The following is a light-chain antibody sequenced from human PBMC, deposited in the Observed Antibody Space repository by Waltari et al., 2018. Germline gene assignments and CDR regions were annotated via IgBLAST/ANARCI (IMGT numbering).Light chain of an antibody. CDR1: QDVQKY. Sequence: DIRLTQSPSHLSASVGDRVTITCRASQDVQKYLNWYQQKPGKAPKLLIYAGSSLQSGVPSSFSGSGFGTDFTLTITSLQPEDFGSYYCQQSYSPPPITFGQGTRLEIK. CDR3: QQSYSPPPIT. CDR2: AGS. J-gene: IGKJ5*01. V-gene: IGKV1-39*01.